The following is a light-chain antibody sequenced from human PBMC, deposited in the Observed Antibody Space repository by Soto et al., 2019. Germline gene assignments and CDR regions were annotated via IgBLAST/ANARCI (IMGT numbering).Light chain of an antibody. CDR3: QQRSNWPPEIT. J-gene: IGKJ5*01. CDR2: DAS. V-gene: IGKV3-11*01. CDR1: QNVSSY. Sequence: EIVLTQSPSTLSLSPGERATLSCRASQNVSSYLAWYQQKPGQAPRLLIYDASNRATGIPARFSGSGSGTDFTLTISSLGPEDFAVYYCQQRSNWPPEITFGQGTRLEIK.